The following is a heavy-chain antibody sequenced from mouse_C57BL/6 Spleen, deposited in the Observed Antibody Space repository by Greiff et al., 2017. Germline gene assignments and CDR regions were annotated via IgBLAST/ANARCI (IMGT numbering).Heavy chain of an antibody. V-gene: IGHV1-50*01. CDR3: VRRGLRPFDY. Sequence: QVQLQQPGAELVKPGASVKLSCKASGYTFTSYWMQWVKQRPGQGLEWIGEIDPSDSYTNYNQKFKGKATLTVDTSSSTAYMQLSSLTSEDSAVYYCVRRGLRPFDYWGQGTTLTVSS. CDR2: IDPSDSYT. J-gene: IGHJ2*01. CDR1: GYTFTSYW. D-gene: IGHD2-4*01.